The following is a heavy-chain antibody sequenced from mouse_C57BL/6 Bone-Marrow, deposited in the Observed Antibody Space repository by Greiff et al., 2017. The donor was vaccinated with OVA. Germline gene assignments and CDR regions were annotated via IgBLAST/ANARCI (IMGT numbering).Heavy chain of an antibody. CDR3: ARRLLQAMDY. Sequence: VQLQESGAELARPGASVKMSCKASGYTFTSYTMHWVKQRPGQGLEWIGYINPSSGYTKYNQKFKDKATLTADKSSSTAYMQLSSLTSEDSAVYYCARRLLQAMDYWGQGTSVTVSS. D-gene: IGHD2-3*01. J-gene: IGHJ4*01. V-gene: IGHV1-4*01. CDR2: INPSSGYT. CDR1: GYTFTSYT.